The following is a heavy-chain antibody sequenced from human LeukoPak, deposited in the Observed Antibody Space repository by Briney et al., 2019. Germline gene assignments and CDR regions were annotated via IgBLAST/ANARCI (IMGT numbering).Heavy chain of an antibody. V-gene: IGHV3-48*03. J-gene: IGHJ4*02. D-gene: IGHD6-19*01. CDR3: ASYSGWISYFDY. CDR1: GFTFSSYE. CDR2: ISSSGSTI. Sequence: GGSLRLSCAASGFTFSSYEMNWVSQAPGKGLEWVSYISSSGSTIYYADSVKGRFTISRDNAKNSLYLQMNSLRAEDTAVYYCASYSGWISYFDYWGQGTLVTVSS.